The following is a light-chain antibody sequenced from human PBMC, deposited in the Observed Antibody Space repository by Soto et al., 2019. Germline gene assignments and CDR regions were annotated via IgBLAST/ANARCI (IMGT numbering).Light chain of an antibody. J-gene: IGKJ1*01. V-gene: IGKV3-15*01. Sequence: TQSPDVLSLSPGQTATLSCRASQSVSNYLAWYQQKPGQAPRLLIYGASTRATGIPPRFSGSGSGTEFTLTISSLQPEDFAVYYCQQYNNWPPWTFGQGTKVDIK. CDR2: GAS. CDR1: QSVSNY. CDR3: QQYNNWPPWT.